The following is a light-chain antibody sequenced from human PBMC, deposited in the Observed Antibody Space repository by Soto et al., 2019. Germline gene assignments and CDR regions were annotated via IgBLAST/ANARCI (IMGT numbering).Light chain of an antibody. CDR2: AAS. CDR1: QSISSY. CDR3: QQSYSTPLYT. J-gene: IGKJ2*01. Sequence: DIQMTQSPSSLSASVGDRVTITCRASQSISSYLNWYQQKPGKAPKLLIYAASSLQSGVPSRFSGSGSGTDFTLTISSLQPEDFATYYCQQSYSTPLYTFGQGTNWRSN. V-gene: IGKV1-39*01.